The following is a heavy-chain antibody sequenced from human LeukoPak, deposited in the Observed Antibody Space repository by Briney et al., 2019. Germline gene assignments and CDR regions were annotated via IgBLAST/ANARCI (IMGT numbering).Heavy chain of an antibody. CDR1: GGSITSSSYY. D-gene: IGHD6-6*01. Sequence: SETLSLTCTVSGGSITSSSYYWGWIRQPAGKGLEWIGRIYASGNTNYNPSLKSRVTMSLDTSKNQFSLRLTSVTAADTAVYYCAREYSSSSGKNAFDVWGQGTMVTVSS. CDR2: IYASGNT. CDR3: AREYSSSSGKNAFDV. V-gene: IGHV4-61*02. J-gene: IGHJ3*01.